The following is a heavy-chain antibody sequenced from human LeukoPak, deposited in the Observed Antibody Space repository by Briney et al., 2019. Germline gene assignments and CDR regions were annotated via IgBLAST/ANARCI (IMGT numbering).Heavy chain of an antibody. CDR2: ISSDGSSS. V-gene: IGHV3-74*01. D-gene: IGHD6-25*01. CDR3: ARDFPSGY. CDR1: GFTFSDYW. J-gene: IGHJ4*02. Sequence: PGGSLRLSCAASGFTFSDYWMHWVRQTPGKGLVWVSGISSDGSSSNYADSVKGRFTISRDNAKNTLFLQMISLRADDTAVYYCARDFPSGYWGQGILVTVSS.